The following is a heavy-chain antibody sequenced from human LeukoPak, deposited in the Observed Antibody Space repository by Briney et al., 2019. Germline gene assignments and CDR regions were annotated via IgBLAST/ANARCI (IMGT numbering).Heavy chain of an antibody. CDR2: ISAYNGNT. CDR1: GYTFTSYG. V-gene: IGHV1-18*01. Sequence: ASVKVSSKASGYTFTSYGISWVRQAPGQGLEWMGWISAYNGNTNYAQKLQGRVTMTTDTSTSTAYMELRSLRSDDTAVYYCARGRKAVRGYSSGWPLYYFDYWGQGTLVTVSS. D-gene: IGHD6-19*01. J-gene: IGHJ4*02. CDR3: ARGRKAVRGYSSGWPLYYFDY.